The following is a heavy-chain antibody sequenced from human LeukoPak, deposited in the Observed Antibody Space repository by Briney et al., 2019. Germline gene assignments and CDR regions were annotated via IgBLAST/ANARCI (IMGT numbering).Heavy chain of an antibody. Sequence: PGGSLRLSCVVSGFTFSHYWMNWVRQAPGKGLEYVAYINPDGSEKNCVDSVKGRFSISRDNAQNTLFLQMNSLRAEDTALYYCARHVDFCFDNWGQGTPVTVS. V-gene: IGHV3-7*03. CDR3: ARHVDFCFDN. J-gene: IGHJ4*02. CDR1: GFTFSHYW. D-gene: IGHD4-17*01. CDR2: INPDGSEK.